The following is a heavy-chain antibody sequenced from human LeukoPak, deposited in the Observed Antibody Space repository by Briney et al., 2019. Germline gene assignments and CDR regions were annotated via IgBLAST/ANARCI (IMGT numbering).Heavy chain of an antibody. CDR1: GYTFANHD. CDR3: ARELTLSHESSGLSL. J-gene: IGHJ4*02. D-gene: IGHD3-22*01. Sequence: GASVKVSCKASGYTFANHDINWVRQANGQGLEWMGWMSPNSGKTGYAQKFQGRVTMTGATSINTAYMELSSLRSEDTAVYYCARELTLSHESSGLSLWGQGTLIIVSS. V-gene: IGHV1-8*01. CDR2: MSPNSGKT.